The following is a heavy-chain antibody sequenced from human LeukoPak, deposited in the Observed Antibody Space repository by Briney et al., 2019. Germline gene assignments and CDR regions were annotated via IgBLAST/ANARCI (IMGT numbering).Heavy chain of an antibody. V-gene: IGHV1-2*06. Sequence: SVXVSCKASGYTFTGYYMHWVRQAPGQGLEWVGRISPNSGGTNYAQKFQGRVTMTRYTSISTAYMELSRLRSDDTAVYYCAIDSRVKIFGVVIMTGYFDYWGQGTLVTVSS. J-gene: IGHJ4*02. CDR1: GYTFTGYY. D-gene: IGHD3-3*01. CDR3: AIDSRVKIFGVVIMTGYFDY. CDR2: ISPNSGGT.